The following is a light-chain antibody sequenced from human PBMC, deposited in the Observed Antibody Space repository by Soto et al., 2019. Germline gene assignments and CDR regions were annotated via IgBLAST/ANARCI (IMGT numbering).Light chain of an antibody. CDR3: QQYKTYSWT. Sequence: EVLMTQSPATLSVSPGEKATLSCWASETVATNLAWYQQKPGQAPRLLISGASTRAAGISDRFRGSGSGTEFTLTISSLQPDDFATYYCQQYKTYSWTFGQGTKVEIK. CDR2: GAS. J-gene: IGKJ1*01. V-gene: IGKV3-15*01. CDR1: ETVATN.